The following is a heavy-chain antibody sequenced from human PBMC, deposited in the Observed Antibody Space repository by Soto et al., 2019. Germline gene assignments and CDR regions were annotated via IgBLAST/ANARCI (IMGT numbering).Heavy chain of an antibody. CDR1: GGSISSYY. CDR3: ARVPPNIVATTYFDY. Sequence: PSETLSLTCTVSGGSISSYYWSWIRQPPGKGLEWIGYIYYSGSTNYNPSLKSRVTISVDTSKNQFSLKLSSVTAADTAVYYCARVPPNIVATTYFDYWGQRTLVTVSS. J-gene: IGHJ4*02. V-gene: IGHV4-59*01. D-gene: IGHD5-12*01. CDR2: IYYSGST.